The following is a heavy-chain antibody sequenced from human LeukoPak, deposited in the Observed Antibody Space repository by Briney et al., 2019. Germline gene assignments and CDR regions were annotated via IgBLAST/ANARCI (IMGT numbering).Heavy chain of an antibody. D-gene: IGHD6-13*01. J-gene: IGHJ5*02. V-gene: IGHV4-39*01. CDR1: GGSISSSSYY. CDR3: ARQVAAAGGTLGVDP. CDR2: IYYSGST. Sequence: PSETLSLTCTVSGGSISSSSYYWGWIRQPPGKGLEWIGSIYYSGSTYYNPSLKSRVTISVDTSKNQFSLKLSSVTAADTAVYYCARQVAAAGGTLGVDPWGQGTLVTVSS.